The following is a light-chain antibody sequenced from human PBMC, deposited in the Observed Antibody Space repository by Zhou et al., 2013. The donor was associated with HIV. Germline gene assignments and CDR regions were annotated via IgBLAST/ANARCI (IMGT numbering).Light chain of an antibody. CDR2: AAS. CDR3: QQSYSSLHI. J-gene: IGKJ4*01. V-gene: IGKV1-39*01. Sequence: DIQMTQSPPSLSASVGDRVTITCRASKNIYNYLNWYQLKPGKAPQLLIYAASNLQSGVPSRFSGSGSGTDFTLTISNLQPEDFATYYCQQSYSSLHIFGGGPR. CDR1: KNIYNY.